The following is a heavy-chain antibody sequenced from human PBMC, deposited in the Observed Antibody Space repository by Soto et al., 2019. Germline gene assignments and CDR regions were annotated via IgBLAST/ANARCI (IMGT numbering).Heavy chain of an antibody. CDR2: IDPSDSYT. J-gene: IGHJ6*02. V-gene: IGHV5-10-1*01. D-gene: IGHD6-19*01. CDR1: GYSFTSYW. CDR3: ARSIAVAAYYYGMDV. Sequence: GESLKISCKGSGYSFTSYWISWVRQMPGKGLEWMGRIDPSDSYTNYSPSFQGHVTISADKSISTAYLRWSSLKASDTAMYYCARSIAVAAYYYGMDVWGQGTTVTVSS.